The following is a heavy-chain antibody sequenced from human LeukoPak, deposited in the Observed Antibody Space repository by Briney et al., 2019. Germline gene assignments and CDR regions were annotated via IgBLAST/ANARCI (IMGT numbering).Heavy chain of an antibody. D-gene: IGHD2-21*02. CDR1: GFTFSSYW. Sequence: GGSLRLSCAASGFTFSSYWMHWVRQAPGKGLEWVSSISSSSSYIYYADSVKGRFTISRDNAKNSLYLQMNSLRAEDTAVYYCARSMTERAYWGQGTLVTVSS. CDR2: ISSSSSYI. V-gene: IGHV3-21*01. J-gene: IGHJ4*02. CDR3: ARSMTERAY.